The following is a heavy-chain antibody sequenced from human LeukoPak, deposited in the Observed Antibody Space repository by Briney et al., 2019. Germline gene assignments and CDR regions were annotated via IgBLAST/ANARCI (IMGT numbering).Heavy chain of an antibody. Sequence: ASVKVSCKASGYTITNNYMHWVRQAPGQGLEWMGVINPSGTGTSYAQKFQGRITMSRDTSTSAVYMELSSLRSEDTAFYYCATDHSMANTAWWFDPWGQGTLVTVSS. CDR2: INPSGTGT. J-gene: IGHJ5*02. CDR3: ATDHSMANTAWWFDP. V-gene: IGHV1-46*01. D-gene: IGHD5-24*01. CDR1: GYTITNNY.